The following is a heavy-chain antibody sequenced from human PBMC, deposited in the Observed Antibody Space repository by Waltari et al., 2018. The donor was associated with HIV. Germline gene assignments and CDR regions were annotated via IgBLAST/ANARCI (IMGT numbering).Heavy chain of an antibody. CDR2: ISSSGSTI. CDR3: VRDPKTSWGELDY. V-gene: IGHV3-48*02. D-gene: IGHD3-16*01. J-gene: IGHJ4*02. CDR1: GFAFSWYR. Sequence: EVQLVESGGGLVQPEGSLRLSWAASGFAFSWYRMNWVRQAPGEGLEWISFISSSGSTIYYADFVKGRFTVSRDNAENSLYLQMNSLRDEDTAVYYCVRDPKTSWGELDYWGQGTLVAVSS.